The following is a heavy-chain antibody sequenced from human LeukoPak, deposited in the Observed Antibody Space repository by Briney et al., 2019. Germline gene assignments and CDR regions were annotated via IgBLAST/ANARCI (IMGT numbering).Heavy chain of an antibody. CDR3: TTGNRKYQPDY. CDR2: IKSKTDGGTT. V-gene: IGHV3-15*01. CDR1: GFTFSNAW. D-gene: IGHD2-2*01. J-gene: IGHJ4*02. Sequence: GGSLRLSCAASGFTFSNAWMSWVRQAPGKGLEWVGRIKSKTDGGTTDYDAPVKGRFTISRDDSKNTLYLQMNSLKTEDKAVYYCTTGNRKYQPDYWGQGTLVTGPS.